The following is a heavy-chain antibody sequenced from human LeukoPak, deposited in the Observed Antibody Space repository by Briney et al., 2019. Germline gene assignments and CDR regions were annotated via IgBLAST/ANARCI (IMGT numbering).Heavy chain of an antibody. D-gene: IGHD2-2*01. CDR2: INPNSGGT. CDR1: GYTLTELS. CDR3: ARGKVVPAAEDYYYYMDV. V-gene: IGHV1-2*02. J-gene: IGHJ6*03. Sequence: GASVKVSCKVSGYTLTELSMHWVRQAPGQGLEWMGWINPNSGGTNYAQKFQGRVTMTRDTSISTAYMELSRLRSDDTAVYYCARGKVVPAAEDYYYYMDVWGKGTTVTVSS.